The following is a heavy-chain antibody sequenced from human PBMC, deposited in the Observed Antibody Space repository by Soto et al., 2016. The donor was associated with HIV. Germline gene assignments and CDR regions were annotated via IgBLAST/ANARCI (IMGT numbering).Heavy chain of an antibody. D-gene: IGHD3-22*01. V-gene: IGHV3-15*01. CDR2: IKSKTDDGTT. CDR3: TTVHYYYDSSGRADY. J-gene: IGHJ4*02. CDR1: GFTFNNAW. Sequence: EVQLVESGGGLVKPGGSLRLSCAASGFTFNNAWMTWVRQAPGKGLEWVGRIKSKTDDGTTDYAAPVKGRFTISRDDSKNTLYLQMNSLKTEDTAVYYCTTVHYYYDSSGRADYWGQGTLVTVSS.